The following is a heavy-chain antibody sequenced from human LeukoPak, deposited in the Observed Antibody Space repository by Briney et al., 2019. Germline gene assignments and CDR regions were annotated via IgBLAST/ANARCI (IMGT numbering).Heavy chain of an antibody. J-gene: IGHJ5*02. CDR3: ARCCGGDCYSKMGLDL. Sequence: SETLSLTCIVSGGFISNSIYYWAWIRQPPGEGLEWIGSIHYSGKTYYYPSLKSRVTMSVDTSKNQFSLKLSSVTAADTAVYYCARCCGGDCYSKMGLDLWGQGTAVTVSS. V-gene: IGHV4-39*01. D-gene: IGHD2-21*02. CDR1: GGFISNSIYY. CDR2: IHYSGKT.